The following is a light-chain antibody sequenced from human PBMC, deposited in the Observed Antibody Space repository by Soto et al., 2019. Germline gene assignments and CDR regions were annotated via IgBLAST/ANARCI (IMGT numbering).Light chain of an antibody. Sequence: EIVMTQSPATLSVSPGERATLSCRASQSVSSNVAWYQQKPGQAPRLLIYGASNRATGIPARFSGSGSGTEFTLTISSLQSEDFAVYYCQQYNNWPPLTFGQGTRLEIK. J-gene: IGKJ5*01. CDR1: QSVSSN. CDR3: QQYNNWPPLT. CDR2: GAS. V-gene: IGKV3-15*01.